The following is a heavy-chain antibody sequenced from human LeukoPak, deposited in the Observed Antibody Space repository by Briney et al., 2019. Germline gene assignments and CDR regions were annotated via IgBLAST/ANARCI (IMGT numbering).Heavy chain of an antibody. J-gene: IGHJ4*02. V-gene: IGHV3-23*01. Sequence: GGSLRLSCAASGFTFNNYAMSWVRQAPGKGLEWVSGISGSGARTNYADSVKGRSTISRDNSKNTLSLQMNGLRAEDTAVYYCAKEDRSGWYATNFDFWGQGTLVTVSS. CDR1: GFTFNNYA. D-gene: IGHD6-19*01. CDR2: ISGSGART. CDR3: AKEDRSGWYATNFDF.